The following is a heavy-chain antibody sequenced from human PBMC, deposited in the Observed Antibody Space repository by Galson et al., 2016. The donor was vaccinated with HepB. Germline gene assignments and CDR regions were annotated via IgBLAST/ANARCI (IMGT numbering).Heavy chain of an antibody. CDR2: IYYSGTT. D-gene: IGHD6-19*01. V-gene: IGHV4-39*01. Sequence: ETLSLTCTVSGGSISSSSYFWAWIRQPPGKGLDWIGSIYYSGTTHYNPSLQSRVSISVDPSKNQFSLKLTSVSAADTAMYSCARQDRAGLVNFWGRGTMVTVSS. CDR3: ARQDRAGLVNF. CDR1: GGSISSSSYF. J-gene: IGHJ3*01.